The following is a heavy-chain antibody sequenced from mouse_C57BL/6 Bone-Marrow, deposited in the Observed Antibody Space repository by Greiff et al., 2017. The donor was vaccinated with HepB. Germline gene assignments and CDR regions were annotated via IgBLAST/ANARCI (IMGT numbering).Heavy chain of an antibody. D-gene: IGHD1-1*01. CDR1: GYTFTDYE. CDR2: IDPETGGT. V-gene: IGHV1-15*01. Sequence: QVQLQQSGAELVRPGASVTLSCKASGYTFTDYEMHWVKQTPVHGLEWIGAIDPETGGTAYNQKFKGKAILTADKSSSTAYMELRSLTSEDSAVYYCTREEGYCCPFAYWGQGTLVTVSA. J-gene: IGHJ3*01. CDR3: TREEGYCCPFAY.